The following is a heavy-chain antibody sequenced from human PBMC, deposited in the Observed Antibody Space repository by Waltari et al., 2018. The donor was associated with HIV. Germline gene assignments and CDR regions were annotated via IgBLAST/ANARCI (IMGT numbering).Heavy chain of an antibody. CDR1: GGSISSSSYY. CDR2: IYYSGST. CDR3: ASLAPLRSYYYGMDV. J-gene: IGHJ6*02. Sequence: QLQLQESGPGLVTPSETLSLTCTVSGGSISSSSYYWGWIRQPPGKGLEWIGSIYYSGSTYYNPSLKSRVTISVDTSKNQFSLKLSSVTAADTAVYYCASLAPLRSYYYGMDVWGQGTTVTVSS. D-gene: IGHD3-3*01. V-gene: IGHV4-39*01.